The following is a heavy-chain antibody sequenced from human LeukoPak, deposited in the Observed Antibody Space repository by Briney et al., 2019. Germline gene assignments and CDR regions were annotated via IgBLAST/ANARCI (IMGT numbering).Heavy chain of an antibody. CDR3: ARGGEYQLLSWFAP. CDR1: GFTFSSTW. Sequence: GGSLRLSCATSGFTFSSTWMHWVRQAPGKGLVWVSHINGDGSSTTYADSVKGRFTMSRDNTKNTLYLQMNSLRAEDTAVYYCARGGEYQLLSWFAPWGQGTLVTVSS. D-gene: IGHD2-2*01. V-gene: IGHV3-74*01. CDR2: INGDGSST. J-gene: IGHJ5*01.